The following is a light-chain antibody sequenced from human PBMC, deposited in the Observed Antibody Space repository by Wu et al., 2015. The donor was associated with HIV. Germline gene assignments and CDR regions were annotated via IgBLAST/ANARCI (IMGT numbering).Light chain of an antibody. CDR2: AAS. CDR1: QSISSY. J-gene: IGKJ2*01. CDR3: QQSYTIPRT. V-gene: IGKV1-39*01. Sequence: DIQMTQSPSSLSASVGDRVTITCRASQSISSYLNWYQQKPGKAPNLLIYAASTLQSGVPSRFSGSASGTDFTLTISSLQPEDFATYYCQQSYTIPRTFGQGTNLEIK.